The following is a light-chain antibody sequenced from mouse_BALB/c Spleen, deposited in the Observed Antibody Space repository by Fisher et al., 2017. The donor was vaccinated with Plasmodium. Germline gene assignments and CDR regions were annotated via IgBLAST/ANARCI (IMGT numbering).Light chain of an antibody. CDR2: LVY. Sequence: VLTQTPLTLSVTIGQPASISCKSSQSLLNSDGKTYLSWLLQRTGQSPKRLIYLVYKLDSGVPERFTGSGSGTDFKLKISRVEAEDLGIYYCFQSSHIPLTFGSGTKLEI. CDR1: QSLLNSDGKTY. V-gene: IGKV1-135*01. CDR3: FQSSHIPLT. J-gene: IGKJ4*01.